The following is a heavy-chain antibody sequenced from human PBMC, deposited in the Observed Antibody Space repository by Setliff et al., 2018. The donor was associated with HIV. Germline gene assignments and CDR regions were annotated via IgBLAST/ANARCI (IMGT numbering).Heavy chain of an antibody. D-gene: IGHD6-13*01. Sequence: PSETLSLTCTVSGGSISSYYWSWIRQPPGKGLEWIGYIYYSGSTNYNPSLKSRVTISVDTSKNQVSLKLSSVTAADTAVYYCATMGYSSSWSYYFDYWGQGTLVTVSS. CDR3: ATMGYSSSWSYYFDY. CDR2: IYYSGST. J-gene: IGHJ4*02. CDR1: GGSISSYY. V-gene: IGHV4-59*01.